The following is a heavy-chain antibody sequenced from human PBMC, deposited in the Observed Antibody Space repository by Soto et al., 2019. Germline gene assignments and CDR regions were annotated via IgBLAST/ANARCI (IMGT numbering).Heavy chain of an antibody. J-gene: IGHJ3*02. CDR1: GFTFSTYA. CDR2: ISSSGGNT. V-gene: IGHV3-23*01. Sequence: EVQLLESGGDLVQPGGSLRLSCAASGFTFSTYAMSWVRQAPGKGLEWVSTISSSGGNTYYTDSVKGRFTISRDNSKNTLYLQMNCLIAEDTAIYYCAKRPTSTGFGDPFDIWGQGTMVTVSS. D-gene: IGHD3-10*01. CDR3: AKRPTSTGFGDPFDI.